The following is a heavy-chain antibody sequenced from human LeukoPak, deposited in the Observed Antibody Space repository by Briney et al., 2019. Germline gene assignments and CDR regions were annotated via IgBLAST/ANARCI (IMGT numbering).Heavy chain of an antibody. CDR1: GGSFSSYY. V-gene: IGHV4-4*09. CDR3: ARHKGVTAISPFDY. J-gene: IGHJ4*02. Sequence: KSSETLSLTCTVSGGSFSSYYWSWIRQPPGKGLEWIGYIYTSGSTNYNPSPKSRVTISVDTSKNQFSLKLSSVTAADTAVYYCARHKGVTAISPFDYWGQGTLVTVSS. CDR2: IYTSGST. D-gene: IGHD2-21*02.